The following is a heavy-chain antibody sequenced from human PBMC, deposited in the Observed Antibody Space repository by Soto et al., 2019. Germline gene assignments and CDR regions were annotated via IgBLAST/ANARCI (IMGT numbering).Heavy chain of an antibody. Sequence: VGSLRLSCAASGFTFSSYEMHWVRQATGKGLEWVSAIGTAGDTYYPGSVKGRFTISRENAKNSLYLQMNSLRAGDTAVYYCAREAGYSGYDRYRNYYGMDVWGQGTTVTVS. CDR2: IGTAGDT. CDR1: GFTFSSYE. V-gene: IGHV3-13*04. D-gene: IGHD5-12*01. J-gene: IGHJ6*02. CDR3: AREAGYSGYDRYRNYYGMDV.